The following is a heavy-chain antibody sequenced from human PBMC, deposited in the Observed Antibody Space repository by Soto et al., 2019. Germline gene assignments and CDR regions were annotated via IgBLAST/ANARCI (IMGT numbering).Heavy chain of an antibody. CDR1: GDSMTKYY. CDR2: IYTSGST. J-gene: IGHJ4*02. CDR3: ARTVGAAYYFDF. V-gene: IGHV4-4*07. Sequence: QVQLQESGPGLVKPSETLSLTCNVSGDSMTKYYWSWIRQPAGKGLEWIGRIYTSGSTNYNPSHKSRVTMSIDTSNKHFSLNLKSVTAADTAVYYCARTVGAAYYFDFWGQGALVTVSS. D-gene: IGHD1-26*01.